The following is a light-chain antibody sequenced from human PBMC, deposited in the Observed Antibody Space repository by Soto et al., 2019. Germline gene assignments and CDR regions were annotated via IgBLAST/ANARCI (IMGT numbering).Light chain of an antibody. V-gene: IGKV1-5*01. CDR2: DAS. J-gene: IGKJ1*01. CDR1: QSISSW. CDR3: QQYNSYST. Sequence: DIRVFVAPSTAFATVEDRVTSSCRASQSISSWLAWYQQKPGKAPKLLIYDASSLESGVPSRFSGSGSGTEFTLTISSLQPDDFATYYCQQYNSYSTFGQGTKVDIK.